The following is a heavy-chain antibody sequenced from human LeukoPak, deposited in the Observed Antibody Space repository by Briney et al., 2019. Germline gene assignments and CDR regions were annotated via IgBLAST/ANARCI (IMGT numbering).Heavy chain of an antibody. V-gene: IGHV3-66*01. J-gene: IGHJ4*02. CDR1: GFTVSSNY. Sequence: GGSLRLSCAASGFTVSSNYMSWVRQAPGKGLEWVSVIYSGGSTYYADSVKGRFTISRDNAKNSLYLQMNSLRAEDTAVYYCAKESDDQPFDYWGQGTLVTVSS. D-gene: IGHD1-1*01. CDR2: IYSGGST. CDR3: AKESDDQPFDY.